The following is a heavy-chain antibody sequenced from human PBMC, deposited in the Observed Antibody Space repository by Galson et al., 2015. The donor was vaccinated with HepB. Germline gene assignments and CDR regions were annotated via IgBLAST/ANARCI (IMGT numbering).Heavy chain of an antibody. Sequence: SLRLSCAASGFTFSSYGMHWVRQAPGKGLEWVAVIWYDGSNKYYADSVKGRFTISRDNSKNTLYLQMNSLRAEDTAVYYCATPSGDSSGALNFWGQGTLVTVSS. D-gene: IGHD3-22*01. J-gene: IGHJ4*02. CDR1: GFTFSSYG. CDR3: ATPSGDSSGALNF. CDR2: IWYDGSNK. V-gene: IGHV3-33*01.